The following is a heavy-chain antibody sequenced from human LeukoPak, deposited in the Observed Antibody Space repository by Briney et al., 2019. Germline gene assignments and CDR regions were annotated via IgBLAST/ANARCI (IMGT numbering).Heavy chain of an antibody. CDR2: IGTAGDT. Sequence: GGSLRLSCAASGFTFSSYDMHWVRQATGKGLEWVSAIGTAGDTYYPGSVKGRFTISRENAKNSLYLQMNSLRAGDTAVYYCARGGVGATGEYYLDYWGQGTLVTVSS. CDR1: GFTFSSYD. V-gene: IGHV3-13*01. J-gene: IGHJ4*02. CDR3: ARGGVGATGEYYLDY. D-gene: IGHD1-26*01.